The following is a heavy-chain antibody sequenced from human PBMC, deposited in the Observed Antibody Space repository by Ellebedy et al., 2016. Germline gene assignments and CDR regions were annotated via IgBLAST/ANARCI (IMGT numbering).Heavy chain of an antibody. CDR2: IWYDGSNK. J-gene: IGHJ6*02. CDR3: ARDMIRDIVVVPAAIFLYYYYGMDV. D-gene: IGHD2-2*01. Sequence: GESLKISCAASGFTFSSYGMHWVRQAPGKGLEWVAVIWYDGSNKYYADSVKGRFTISRDNSKNTLYLQMNSLRAEDTAVYYCARDMIRDIVVVPAAIFLYYYYGMDVWGQGTTVTVSS. CDR1: GFTFSSYG. V-gene: IGHV3-33*01.